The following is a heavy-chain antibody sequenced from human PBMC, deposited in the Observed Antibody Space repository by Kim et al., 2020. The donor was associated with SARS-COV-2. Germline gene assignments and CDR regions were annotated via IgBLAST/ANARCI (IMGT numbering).Heavy chain of an antibody. CDR3: ANARGYPTRDY. CDR1: GFTFSSYG. V-gene: IGHV3-30*18. CDR2: ISYDGSNK. Sequence: GGSLRLSCAASGFTFSSYGMHWVRQAPGKGLEWVAVISYDGSNKYYADSVKGRFTISRDNSKNTLYLQMNSLRAEDTAVYYCANARGYPTRDYWGQGTLVTVSS. J-gene: IGHJ4*02. D-gene: IGHD5-12*01.